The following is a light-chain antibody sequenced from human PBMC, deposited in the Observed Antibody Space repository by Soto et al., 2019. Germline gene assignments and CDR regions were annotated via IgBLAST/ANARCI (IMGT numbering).Light chain of an antibody. CDR3: QQYDDSARYT. CDR2: GAS. CDR1: QTVRSSS. Sequence: DIVLTQSPGTLSLSPGERATLSCRASQTVRSSSLAWYQQKPGQAPRLLIFGASTRAAGFPDRSSGSRSGTDFTLTINRLEPEDFAVYYCQQYDDSARYTFGPGTKVDIK. V-gene: IGKV3-20*01. J-gene: IGKJ2*01.